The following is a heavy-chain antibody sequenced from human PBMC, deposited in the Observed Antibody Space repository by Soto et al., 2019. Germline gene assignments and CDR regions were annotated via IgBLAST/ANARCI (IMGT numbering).Heavy chain of an antibody. V-gene: IGHV4-4*02. D-gene: IGHD3-22*01. CDR3: ARERKYYDSSGYSNWFDP. CDR1: GGSISSSNW. Sequence: SETLSLTCAVAGGSISSSNWWSWVRQPPGKGLEWIGEIYHSGSTNYNPSLKSRVTISVDKSKNQFSLKLSSVTAADTAVYYCARERKYYDSSGYSNWFDPWGQGTLVTGSS. CDR2: IYHSGST. J-gene: IGHJ5*02.